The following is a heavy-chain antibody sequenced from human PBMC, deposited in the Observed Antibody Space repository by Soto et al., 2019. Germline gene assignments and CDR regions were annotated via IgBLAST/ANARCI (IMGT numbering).Heavy chain of an antibody. D-gene: IGHD6-13*01. CDR3: VRDSGAKLSSS. J-gene: IGHJ4*02. V-gene: IGHV1-69*13. CDR2: IVPIRRTA. Sequence: SVKVSCKASGGTFSSYRINWVRQAPGQGLEWVGGIVPIRRTADYAQTFQGRVSITADESARTSYMEPRSLRSQDTAVYYCVRDSGAKLSSSWGQGTLVTVSS. CDR1: GGTFSSYR.